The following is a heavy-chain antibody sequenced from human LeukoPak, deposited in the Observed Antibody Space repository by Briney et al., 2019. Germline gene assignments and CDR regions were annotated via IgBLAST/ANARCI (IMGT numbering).Heavy chain of an antibody. Sequence: ASVKVSCKASGYTFTGYYIHWVRQAPGQGLEWMGWMNPNSGNTGYAQKFQGRVTMTRNTSISTAYMELSSLRSEDTAVYYCARATYYYGSGSLDNWFDPWGQGTLVAVSS. D-gene: IGHD3-10*01. CDR3: ARATYYYGSGSLDNWFDP. V-gene: IGHV1-8*02. J-gene: IGHJ5*02. CDR1: GYTFTGYY. CDR2: MNPNSGNT.